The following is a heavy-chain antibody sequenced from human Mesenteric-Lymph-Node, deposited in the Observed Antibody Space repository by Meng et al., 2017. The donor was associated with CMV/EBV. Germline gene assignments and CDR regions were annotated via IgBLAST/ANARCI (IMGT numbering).Heavy chain of an antibody. V-gene: IGHV4-34*01. CDR2: INHSGST. CDR3: ARGLPSSSWFDP. CDR1: GGSFSGYY. Sequence: TCAVYGGSFSGYYWSWIRQPPGKGLEWIGEINHSGSTNYNPSLKSRVTISVDTSKNQFSLKLSSVTAADTAVYYCARGLPSSSWFDPWGQGTLVTVS. J-gene: IGHJ5*02.